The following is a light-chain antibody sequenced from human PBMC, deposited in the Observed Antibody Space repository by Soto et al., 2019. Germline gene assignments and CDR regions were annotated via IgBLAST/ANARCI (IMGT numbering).Light chain of an antibody. Sequence: EIVMTQSPATVSLSPGERATLSCRASPGVSNTLAWYQQRPGQAPRLLIYGASIRAPGIPARFSGGGSVTEFTLPITSLQSEAFAVYYCQQYENWPYPFGQGTKLQIK. CDR3: QQYENWPYP. V-gene: IGKV3-15*01. CDR2: GAS. J-gene: IGKJ2*01. CDR1: PGVSNT.